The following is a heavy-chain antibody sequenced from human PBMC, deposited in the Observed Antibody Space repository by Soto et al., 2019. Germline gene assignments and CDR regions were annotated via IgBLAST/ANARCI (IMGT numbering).Heavy chain of an antibody. J-gene: IGHJ3*01. Sequence: EVQLVESGGGLVQPGGSLRISCAASGFTFSSFALNWVRQAPGKGLEWISYISVTSGSIFYADSVKGRFTISRDGARNSLYLQMNTLRDEDTAVYFCVRDHIWAFDFWGRGTMVTVSS. CDR3: VRDHIWAFDF. V-gene: IGHV3-48*02. CDR1: GFTFSSFA. CDR2: ISVTSGSI. D-gene: IGHD2-21*01.